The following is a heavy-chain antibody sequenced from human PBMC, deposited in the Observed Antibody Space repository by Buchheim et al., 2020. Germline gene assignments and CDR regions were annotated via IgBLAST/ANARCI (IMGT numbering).Heavy chain of an antibody. D-gene: IGHD6-19*01. Sequence: QVQLVESGGGLVKPGGSLRLSCAASGFTFSDYYMSWIRQAPGKGLEWVSYISSSSSYTNYADSAKGRFTISRDNAKNSLYLQMNSLRAEDTAVYYCARDLAVASDYYYGMDVWGQGTT. V-gene: IGHV3-11*06. J-gene: IGHJ6*02. CDR2: ISSSSSYT. CDR3: ARDLAVASDYYYGMDV. CDR1: GFTFSDYY.